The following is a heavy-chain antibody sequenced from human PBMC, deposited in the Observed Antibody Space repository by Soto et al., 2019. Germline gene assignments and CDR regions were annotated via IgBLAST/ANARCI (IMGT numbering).Heavy chain of an antibody. V-gene: IGHV3-30*18. J-gene: IGHJ4*02. Sequence: PGVSLRLSCAASGFTFSSYGMHWVRQAPGKGLEWVAVISYDGSNKYSADSVKGRFTISRDNSKNTLYLQMNSLRAEDTAVYYCAKETYYYDSSGPPPDYWGPGTLVTVSS. CDR3: AKETYYYDSSGPPPDY. CDR1: GFTFSSYG. D-gene: IGHD3-22*01. CDR2: ISYDGSNK.